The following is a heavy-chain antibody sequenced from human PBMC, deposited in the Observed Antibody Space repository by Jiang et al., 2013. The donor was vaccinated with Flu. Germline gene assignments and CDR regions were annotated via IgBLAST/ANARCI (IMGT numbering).Heavy chain of an antibody. D-gene: IGHD4-11*01. Sequence: GLVKPGGSLRLSCAASGFTFSDYYMSWIRQAPGKGLEWVSAISGSGGSTYYADSVKGRFTISRDNSKNTLYLQMNSLRAEDTAVYYCANYMDYSNYNWFDPWGQGTLVTVSS. J-gene: IGHJ5*02. V-gene: IGHV3-23*01. CDR2: ISGSGGST. CDR3: ANYMDYSNYNWFDP. CDR1: GFTFSDYY.